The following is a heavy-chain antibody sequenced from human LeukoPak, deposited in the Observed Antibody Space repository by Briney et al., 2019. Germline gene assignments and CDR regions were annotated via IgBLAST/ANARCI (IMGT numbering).Heavy chain of an antibody. CDR2: ISDSGGNT. V-gene: IGHV3-23*01. CDR1: GFTFSSYG. J-gene: IGHJ4*02. D-gene: IGHD3-10*01. CDR3: AKDSELLVRGVMFY. Sequence: GGSLRLACAASGFTFSSYGMTWVRQTPGKGLEWVSVISDSGGNTYYADSVKGRFTISRDNSKNTLYLQMNSLRAEDTAVYYCAKDSELLVRGVMFYWGQGTLVTVSS.